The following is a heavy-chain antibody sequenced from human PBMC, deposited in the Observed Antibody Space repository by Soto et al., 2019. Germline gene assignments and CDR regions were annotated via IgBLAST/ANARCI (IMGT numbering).Heavy chain of an antibody. Sequence: GGSLRLSCAASGFTFRNNVLSWVRQAPGKALDWVSGITGSGRDTYYADSVKGRFTISRENSKNMVFLQMNSLRAEDTALYYCAKNGLDNSPSAIDSWGPGTPVTVSS. V-gene: IGHV3-23*01. J-gene: IGHJ4*02. CDR1: GFTFRNNV. CDR3: AKNGLDNSPSAIDS. D-gene: IGHD2-8*01. CDR2: ITGSGRDT.